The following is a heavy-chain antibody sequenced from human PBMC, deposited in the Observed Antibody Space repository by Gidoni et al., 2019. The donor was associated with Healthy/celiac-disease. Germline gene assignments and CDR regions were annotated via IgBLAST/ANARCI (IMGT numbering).Heavy chain of an antibody. Sequence: HVQLVQSGAEVKTPRASVKVSCKASGYTFTSYYMHWVLQAPGQGLEWMGIINPSGGSTSYAQKCQGRVNMNRDTSTSTVYMELSSMRSEDTAVYYCARIGVIVGATAPDYWGQGTLVTVSS. CDR3: ARIGVIVGATAPDY. CDR1: GYTFTSYY. CDR2: INPSGGST. V-gene: IGHV1-46*03. J-gene: IGHJ4*02. D-gene: IGHD1-26*01.